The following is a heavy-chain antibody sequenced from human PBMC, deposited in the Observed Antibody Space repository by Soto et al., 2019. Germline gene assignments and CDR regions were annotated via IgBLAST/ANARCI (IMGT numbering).Heavy chain of an antibody. J-gene: IGHJ6*02. CDR3: VKDGSSGWPYFDDMDV. V-gene: IGHV3-30*18. CDR2: ILYDGSKK. CDR1: GFTFSSYG. Sequence: QVQLVESVGGVVQPGRSLRLSCAASGFTFSSYGMHWVRQAPGKGLEWVAVILYDGSKKYYADSVKGRFTISRDNSKNTLYLQMSSLRAEDTALYFCVKDGSSGWPYFDDMDVWGQGTTVTVSS. D-gene: IGHD6-19*01.